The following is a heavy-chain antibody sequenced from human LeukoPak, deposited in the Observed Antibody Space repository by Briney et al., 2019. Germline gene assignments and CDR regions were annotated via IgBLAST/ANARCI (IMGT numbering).Heavy chain of an antibody. CDR3: ARGRSDYVWGSYRYDRSQYYFDY. Sequence: SETLSLTCAVYGGSFSGYYWSWIRQPAGKGLEWIGRIYTSGSTNYNPSLKSRVTMSVDTSKNQFSLKLSSVTAADTAVYYCARGRSDYVWGSYRYDRSQYYFDYWGQGTLVTVSS. V-gene: IGHV4-59*10. CDR1: GGSFSGYY. CDR2: IYTSGST. D-gene: IGHD3-16*02. J-gene: IGHJ4*02.